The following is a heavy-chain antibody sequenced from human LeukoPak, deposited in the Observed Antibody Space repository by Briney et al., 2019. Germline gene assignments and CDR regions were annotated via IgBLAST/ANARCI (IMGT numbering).Heavy chain of an antibody. CDR2: ISGSGGSA. CDR3: AKDSDFWSGSKPFDY. V-gene: IGHV3-23*01. CDR1: GFTFSSYA. D-gene: IGHD3-3*01. Sequence: GGSLRLSCAASGFTFSSYAMSWVRQAPGNGLEWVSAISGSGGSAYYADSVKGRFTISRDNSKNTLYLQMNSLRAEDTAVYYCAKDSDFWSGSKPFDYWGQGTLVTVSS. J-gene: IGHJ4*02.